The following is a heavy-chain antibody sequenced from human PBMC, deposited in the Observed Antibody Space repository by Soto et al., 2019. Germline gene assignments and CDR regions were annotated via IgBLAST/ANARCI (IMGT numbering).Heavy chain of an antibody. Sequence: SETLSLTCTVSGGSISSGDYYWSWIRQPPGKGLEWIGYIYYSGSTYYNPSLKSRVTISVDTSKNQFSLKLSSVTAADTAVYYCARVCGGDCHYGMDVWGQGTTVTV. CDR1: GGSISSGDYY. D-gene: IGHD2-21*02. V-gene: IGHV4-30-4*01. CDR3: ARVCGGDCHYGMDV. J-gene: IGHJ6*02. CDR2: IYYSGST.